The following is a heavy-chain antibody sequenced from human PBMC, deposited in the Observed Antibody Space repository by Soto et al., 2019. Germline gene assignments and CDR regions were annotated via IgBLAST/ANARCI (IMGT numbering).Heavy chain of an antibody. D-gene: IGHD3-3*01. CDR2: ISSSSSTI. Sequence: GGSLRLSCAASGFTFSSYSMNWVRQAPGKGLEWVSYISSSSSTIYYADSVKGRFTISRDNAKNSLYLQMNSLRAEDTAVYYCARDLWNDFWSGYPCAFDIWGQGTMVTVSS. J-gene: IGHJ3*02. CDR1: GFTFSSYS. V-gene: IGHV3-48*01. CDR3: ARDLWNDFWSGYPCAFDI.